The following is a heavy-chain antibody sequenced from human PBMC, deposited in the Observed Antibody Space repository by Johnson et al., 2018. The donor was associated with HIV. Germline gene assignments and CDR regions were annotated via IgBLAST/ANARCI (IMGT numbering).Heavy chain of an antibody. D-gene: IGHD1-26*01. J-gene: IGHJ3*02. CDR2: ISYDGSNK. CDR1: GFTFSDYY. V-gene: IGHV3-30*18. CDR3: AKDRGSSLEAFDI. Sequence: VQLVESGGGVVQPGGSLRLSCAASGFTFSDYYMSWIRQAPGKGLEWVAVISYDGSNKYYADSVKGRFTISRDNSKNTLYLQMNSLRAEDTAVYYCAKDRGSSLEAFDIWGQGTMVTVSS.